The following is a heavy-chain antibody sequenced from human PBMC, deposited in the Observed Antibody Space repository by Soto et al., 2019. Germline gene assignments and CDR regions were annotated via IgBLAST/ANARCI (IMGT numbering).Heavy chain of an antibody. D-gene: IGHD3-16*01. Sequence: QITLKESGPALVKPTQTLTLTCTFSGFSLSTSGVGVGWIRQPPGEALEWLALIYWDDYKHFSPSLESRLTITKDTSKNPVALTMTNMDPVDTATYYCVHKGGGDRILDYWGQGTLVTVSS. J-gene: IGHJ4*02. CDR1: GFSLSTSGVG. CDR3: VHKGGGDRILDY. CDR2: IYWDDYK. V-gene: IGHV2-5*02.